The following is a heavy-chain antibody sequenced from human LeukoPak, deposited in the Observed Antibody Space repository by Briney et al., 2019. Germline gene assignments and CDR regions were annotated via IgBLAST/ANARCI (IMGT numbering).Heavy chain of an antibody. V-gene: IGHV3-64*01. CDR3: ARDCGYWYCS. J-gene: IGHJ4*02. CDR1: GFTLSSYA. CDR2: ISSNGGST. Sequence: GGSLRLSCAASGFTLSSYAMHWVRQAPGKGLEYVSAISSNGGSTYYANSVKGRFTISRDNSKNTLYLQMGSLRAEDMAVYYCARDCGYWYCSWGQGTLVTVSS. D-gene: IGHD2-15*01.